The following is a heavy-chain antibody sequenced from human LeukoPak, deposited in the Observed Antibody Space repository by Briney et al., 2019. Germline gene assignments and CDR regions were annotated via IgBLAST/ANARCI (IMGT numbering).Heavy chain of an antibody. V-gene: IGHV4-59*01. CDR2: IYYSGST. D-gene: IGHD3-10*01. J-gene: IGHJ4*02. Sequence: SETLSLTCTVSGGSISSYYWSWIRQPPGKGLEWIGYIYYSGSTNYNPSLKSRVTISVDTPKNQFSLKLSSVTAADTAVYYRARFNYYGSGSYFDYWGQGTLVTVSS. CDR3: ARFNYYGSGSYFDY. CDR1: GGSISSYY.